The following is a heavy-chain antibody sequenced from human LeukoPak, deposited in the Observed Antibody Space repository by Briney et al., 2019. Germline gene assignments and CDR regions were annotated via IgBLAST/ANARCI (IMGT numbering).Heavy chain of an antibody. D-gene: IGHD6-6*01. CDR1: GFTFSSYA. V-gene: IGHV3-30-3*01. J-gene: IGHJ4*02. CDR3: ARDESILSLGYYFDY. CDR2: ISYGGSNK. Sequence: GGSLRLSCAASGFTFSSYAMHWVRQAPGKGLEWVAVISYGGSNKYYADSVKGRFTISRDNSKNTLYLQMNSLRAEDTAVYYCARDESILSLGYYFDYWGQGTLVTVSS.